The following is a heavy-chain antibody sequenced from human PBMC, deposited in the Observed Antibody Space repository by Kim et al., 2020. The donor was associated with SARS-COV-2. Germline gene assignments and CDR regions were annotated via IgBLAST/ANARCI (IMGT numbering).Heavy chain of an antibody. Sequence: GGSLRLSCAASGFTFSSCEMNWVRQAPGKGLEWVSYISSSGSTIYYADSVKGRFTISRDNAKNSLYLQMNSLRAEDTAVYYCARVGYYYYGMDVWGQGTTVTVSS. CDR3: ARVGYYYYGMDV. V-gene: IGHV3-48*03. CDR1: GFTFSSCE. J-gene: IGHJ6*02. CDR2: ISSSGSTI.